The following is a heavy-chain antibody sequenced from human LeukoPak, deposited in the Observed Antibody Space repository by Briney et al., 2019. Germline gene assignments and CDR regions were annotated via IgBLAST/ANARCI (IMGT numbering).Heavy chain of an antibody. D-gene: IGHD3-9*01. CDR2: IKQDGSEK. Sequence: GGSLRLSCAASGFTFSSYWMSWVRQAPGKGLEWVANIKQDGSEKYYVDSVKGRFTISRDNAKNSLYLQMNSLRAEDTAVYYCAREDAKRRYFDWLLDLTHYYYYMDVWGKGTTVTVSS. CDR3: AREDAKRRYFDWLLDLTHYYYYMDV. CDR1: GFTFSSYW. V-gene: IGHV3-7*01. J-gene: IGHJ6*03.